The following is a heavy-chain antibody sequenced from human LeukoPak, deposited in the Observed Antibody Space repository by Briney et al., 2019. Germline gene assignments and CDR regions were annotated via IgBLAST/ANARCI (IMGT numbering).Heavy chain of an antibody. V-gene: IGHV3-23*01. Sequence: GGSLRLSCVASRFTFSKYIMTWVRQGPGKGLEWVASIRAGGDVTFYADFVKGRFRPSRDNSRNTVYLEMNSLRVDDTGVYFCANWGGTQTIGDIWYGPLDYWGQGTQVTVSS. D-gene: IGHD3-16*01. J-gene: IGHJ4*02. CDR3: ANWGGTQTIGDIWYGPLDY. CDR2: IRAGGDVT. CDR1: RFTFSKYI.